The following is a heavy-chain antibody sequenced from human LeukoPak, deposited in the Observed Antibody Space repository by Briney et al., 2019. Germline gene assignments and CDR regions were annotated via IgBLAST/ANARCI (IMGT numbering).Heavy chain of an antibody. Sequence: SQTLSPTCTVSGGSISSGSYYWSWIRLLPGKGLEWIGYIYYSGNTYYNPSLKTRVTISLDTSKNQFSLKLTSVTAADTAVYYCARVPDSSGYYSAAFDIWGHGTMVTVSS. V-gene: IGHV4-31*03. CDR1: GGSISSGSYY. D-gene: IGHD3-22*01. J-gene: IGHJ3*02. CDR2: IYYSGNT. CDR3: ARVPDSSGYYSAAFDI.